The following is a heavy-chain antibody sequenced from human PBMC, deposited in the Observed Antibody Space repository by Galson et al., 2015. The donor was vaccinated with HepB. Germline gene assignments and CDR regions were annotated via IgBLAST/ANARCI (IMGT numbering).Heavy chain of an antibody. J-gene: IGHJ4*02. CDR3: ARVAGGMLQQWPRPLDY. D-gene: IGHD6-19*01. CDR1: GFTFSDHY. Sequence: SLRLSCAASGFTFSDHYMDWVRQAPGKGLEWVGRTRNKADTYTTEYAASVKGRFTISRDDSKNSLYLQMNSLKTEDTAVYYCARVAGGMLQQWPRPLDYWGQGTLVTVSS. CDR2: TRNKADTYTT. V-gene: IGHV3-72*01.